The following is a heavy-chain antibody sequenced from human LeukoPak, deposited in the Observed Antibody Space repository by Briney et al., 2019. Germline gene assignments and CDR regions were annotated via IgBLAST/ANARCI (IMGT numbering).Heavy chain of an antibody. CDR1: GFTFSSYA. CDR2: ISGSGGST. J-gene: IGHJ4*02. Sequence: GGSLRLTCAASGFTFSSYAMSWVRQAPGKGLEWVSAISGSGGSTYYADSVKGRFTISRDNSKNTLYLQMNSLRAEDTAVYYCAKGRSSSWSIDYWGQGTLVTVSS. V-gene: IGHV3-23*01. D-gene: IGHD6-13*01. CDR3: AKGRSSSWSIDY.